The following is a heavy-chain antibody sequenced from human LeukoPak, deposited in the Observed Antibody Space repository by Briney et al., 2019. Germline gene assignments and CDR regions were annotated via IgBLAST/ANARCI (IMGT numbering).Heavy chain of an antibody. D-gene: IGHD4-11*01. Sequence: GGSLRLSCAASGFTFSSYGMHWVRQAPGKGLEWVAFIRYDGSNKYYADSVKGRFTISRDNSKNTLYLQMNSLRAEDTAVYYCARDIRVTTVTYYFDYWGQGTLVTVSS. J-gene: IGHJ4*02. V-gene: IGHV3-30*02. CDR2: IRYDGSNK. CDR3: ARDIRVTTVTYYFDY. CDR1: GFTFSSYG.